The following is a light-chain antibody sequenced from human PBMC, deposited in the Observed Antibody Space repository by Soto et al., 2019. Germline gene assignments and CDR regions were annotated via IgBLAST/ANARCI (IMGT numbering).Light chain of an antibody. CDR1: QSVSSN. CDR3: HPYTTWPLCP. J-gene: IGKJ1*01. CDR2: GAS. Sequence: IVVSQSPAAVSLSPGERATLSFRASQSVSSNLAWYQQKPGQAPRLLIYGASTRATGIPARFSGSGSGTEFTLTISSLQSEDFAVYYCHPYTTWPLCPFGQGTMVDIK. V-gene: IGKV3-15*01.